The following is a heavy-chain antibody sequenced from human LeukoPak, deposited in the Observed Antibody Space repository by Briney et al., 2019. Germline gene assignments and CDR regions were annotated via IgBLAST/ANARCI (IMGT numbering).Heavy chain of an antibody. V-gene: IGHV4-59*02. Sequence: SETLSLTCTVSGASVGSYYWSWIRKPPGKGLEWIGLSAHTGSSSYNPSLKSRVSISVDKSMNHFSLRLTSVTTADTAVYYCARYYADVNGYYYYYDYWGQGTLVTVSS. D-gene: IGHD3-22*01. CDR3: ARYYADVNGYYYYYDY. CDR1: GASVGSYY. CDR2: SAHTGSS. J-gene: IGHJ4*02.